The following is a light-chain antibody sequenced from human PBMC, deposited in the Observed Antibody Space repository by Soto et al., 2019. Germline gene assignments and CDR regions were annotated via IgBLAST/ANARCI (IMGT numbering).Light chain of an antibody. J-gene: IGKJ3*01. V-gene: IGKV1-39*01. CDR2: AAS. CDR1: QSISSY. Sequence: DIQMTQSPSSLSASVGDRVTITCRASQSISSYLNWYQQKPGKAPKLLIYAASSLQSGVPSRFSGSGSGTDFTFTISSLQPEYFATYYCQQRYSTPLTFGPGTKVYI. CDR3: QQRYSTPLT.